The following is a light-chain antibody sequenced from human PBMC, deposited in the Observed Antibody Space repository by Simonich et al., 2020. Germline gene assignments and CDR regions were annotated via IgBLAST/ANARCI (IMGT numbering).Light chain of an antibody. J-gene: IGLJ3*02. CDR1: SGSIASNY. CDR3: QSYDSSGWV. CDR2: EDN. Sequence: NFMLTQPHSVSESPGKTVTISCTRSSGSIASNYVQWYQQRPGSAPTTVISEDNQRPSGVPDRFSGSIDSSSNSASLTISGLKTEDEADYYCQSYDSSGWVFGGGTKLTVL. V-gene: IGLV6-57*03.